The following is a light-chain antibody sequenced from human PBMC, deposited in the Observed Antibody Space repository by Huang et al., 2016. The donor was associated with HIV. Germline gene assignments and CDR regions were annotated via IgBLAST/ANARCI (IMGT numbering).Light chain of an antibody. Sequence: EVVMTQSPAILSVSPGERATLSCRASQSVTSNVAWYQQKPGQAPRLLIYSAYTRATGIPARFSGSGSGTEFTLTISSLQSEDFAVYYCQHYNNWPWWTFGQGTKVEIK. V-gene: IGKV3-15*01. CDR1: QSVTSN. CDR2: SAY. J-gene: IGKJ1*01. CDR3: QHYNNWPWWT.